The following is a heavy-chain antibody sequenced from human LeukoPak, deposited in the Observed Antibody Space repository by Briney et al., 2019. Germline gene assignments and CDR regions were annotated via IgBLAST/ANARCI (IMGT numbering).Heavy chain of an antibody. CDR1: GGSFSGYY. V-gene: IGHV4-34*01. Sequence: SETLSLTCAVYGGSFSGYYWSWIRQPPGKGLEWIGEINHSGSTNYNPSLKSRVTISVDTSKNQFSLKLSSVTAADTAVYYCARGAGFDYWGQGTLVTASS. CDR2: INHSGST. J-gene: IGHJ4*02. CDR3: ARGAGFDY.